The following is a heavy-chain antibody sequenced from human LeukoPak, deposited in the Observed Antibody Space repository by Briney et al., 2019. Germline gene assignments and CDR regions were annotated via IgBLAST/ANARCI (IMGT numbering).Heavy chain of an antibody. CDR1: GYTFTSYG. V-gene: IGHV1-18*01. CDR2: ISAYNGNT. Sequence: ASVKVSCKASGYTFTSYGISWVRQAPGQWLEWMGWISAYNGNTNYAQKLQGRVTMTTDTSTSTAYMELRSLRSDDTAVYYCARDPIPGNYGDYGHWFDPWGQGTLVTVSS. CDR3: ARDPIPGNYGDYGHWFDP. D-gene: IGHD4-17*01. J-gene: IGHJ5*02.